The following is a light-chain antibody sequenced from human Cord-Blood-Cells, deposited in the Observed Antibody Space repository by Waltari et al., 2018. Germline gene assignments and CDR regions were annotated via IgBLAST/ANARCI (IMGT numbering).Light chain of an antibody. CDR2: GAS. V-gene: IGKV3-15*01. CDR1: QSVSSN. J-gene: IGKJ3*01. CDR3: QQYNNWPVT. Sequence: EIVMTQSPATLSVSPGERATLSCRASQSVSSNLAWYQQKPGQAPRLLIYGASTSATGIPASLSGGGSGTEFTLTISRLQSEDFAVYYCQQYNNWPVTFGPGTKVDIK.